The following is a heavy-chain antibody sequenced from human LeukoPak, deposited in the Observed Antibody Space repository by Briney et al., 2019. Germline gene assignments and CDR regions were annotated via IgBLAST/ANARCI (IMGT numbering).Heavy chain of an antibody. CDR2: ISGSGDST. J-gene: IGHJ4*02. CDR1: GFTFSSYA. V-gene: IGHV3-23*01. D-gene: IGHD2-2*01. Sequence: PGGSLRLSCAASGFTFSSYAMSWVCQAPGKGLEWVSLISGSGDSTYYADSVKGRFTISRDKSKNTLYLQMNSLRAEDTAMYFCAKDFCSTTSCRFDYWGQGTLVTVSS. CDR3: AKDFCSTTSCRFDY.